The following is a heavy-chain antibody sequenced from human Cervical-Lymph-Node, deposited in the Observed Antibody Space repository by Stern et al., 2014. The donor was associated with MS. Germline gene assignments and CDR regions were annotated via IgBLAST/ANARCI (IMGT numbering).Heavy chain of an antibody. CDR1: GYTFTNYY. CDR2: INPSGGST. CDR3: GRASNSLSYRLAYIDL. D-gene: IGHD1-26*01. Sequence: VQLVQSGAEVKKPGASVKVSCKASGYTFTNYYIHWVRQAPGQGPEWMGIINPSGGSTGYAQKFQDRVTMTRDTSTSTVYMELSSLRSEDTAVYYCGRASNSLSYRLAYIDLWGRGTLVTVSS. J-gene: IGHJ2*01. V-gene: IGHV1-46*03.